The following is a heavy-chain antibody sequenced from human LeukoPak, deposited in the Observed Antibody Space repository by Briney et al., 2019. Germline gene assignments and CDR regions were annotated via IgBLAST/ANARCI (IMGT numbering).Heavy chain of an antibody. CDR3: ARDVDTRGHYARFDP. Sequence: GGSVRLSCAASGFTFSNYGIHWVRQGPGKGLEWVAVISYDGSKKYYADSVKGRFTISRDSSKNTVDLQMSSLRAEDTALYYCARDVDTRGHYARFDPWGQGTLVTVSS. D-gene: IGHD5-18*01. CDR1: GFTFSNYG. J-gene: IGHJ5*02. V-gene: IGHV3-33*05. CDR2: ISYDGSKK.